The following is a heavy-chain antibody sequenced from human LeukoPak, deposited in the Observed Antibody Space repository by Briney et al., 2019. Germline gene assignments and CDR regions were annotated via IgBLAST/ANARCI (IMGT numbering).Heavy chain of an antibody. D-gene: IGHD2-2*01. J-gene: IGHJ6*04. CDR2: IIPIFGTA. CDR3: ARGGGRYCSSTSCYYYGMDV. V-gene: IGHV1-69*01. CDR1: GGTFSSYA. Sequence: SVKVSCKASGGTFSSYAISWVRQAPGQGLEWMGGIIPIFGTANYAQKFQGRVTITADESTSTAYMELSGLRSEDTAVYYCARGGGRYCSSTSCYYYGMDVWGKGTTVTVSS.